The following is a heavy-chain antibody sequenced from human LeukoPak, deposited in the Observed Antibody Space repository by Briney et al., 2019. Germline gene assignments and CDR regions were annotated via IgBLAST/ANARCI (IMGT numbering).Heavy chain of an antibody. Sequence: SETLSLTRTVSGGSISSSSYYWGWIRQPPGKGLEWIGSIYYSGSTYYNPSLKSRVTISVDTSKNQFSLKLSSVTAADTAVYYCAIIVGATMGLDYWGQGTLVTVSS. CDR1: GGSISSSSYY. CDR2: IYYSGST. CDR3: AIIVGATMGLDY. V-gene: IGHV4-39*01. D-gene: IGHD1-26*01. J-gene: IGHJ4*02.